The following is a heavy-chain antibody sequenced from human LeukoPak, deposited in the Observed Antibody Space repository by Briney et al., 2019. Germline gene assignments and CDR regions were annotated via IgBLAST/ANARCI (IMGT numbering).Heavy chain of an antibody. J-gene: IGHJ3*02. D-gene: IGHD5-12*01. V-gene: IGHV3-21*01. Sequence: GGSLRLSCAASGFTFSSYSMNWVRQAPGKGLEWVSSISNSSSYIYYADSVKGRFPISRDNAKNSLYLQMNSLRAEDTAVYYCARGVGGSGYEPDAFDIWGQGTMVTVS. CDR2: ISNSSSYI. CDR3: ARGVGGSGYEPDAFDI. CDR1: GFTFSSYS.